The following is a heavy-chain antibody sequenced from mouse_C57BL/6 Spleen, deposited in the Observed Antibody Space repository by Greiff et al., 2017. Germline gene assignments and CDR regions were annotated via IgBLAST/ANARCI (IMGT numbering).Heavy chain of an antibody. D-gene: IGHD2-3*01. CDR1: GYTFTEYT. CDR2: FYPGSGSI. CDR3: ARHEDIDDGSDYYAMDY. V-gene: IGHV1-62-2*01. J-gene: IGHJ4*01. Sequence: QVQLKQSGAELVKPGASVKLSCKASGYTFTEYTIHWVKQRSGQGLEWIGWFYPGSGSIKYNEKFKDKATLTADKSSSTVYMELSRLTSEDSAVYFCARHEDIDDGSDYYAMDYWGQGTSVTVSS.